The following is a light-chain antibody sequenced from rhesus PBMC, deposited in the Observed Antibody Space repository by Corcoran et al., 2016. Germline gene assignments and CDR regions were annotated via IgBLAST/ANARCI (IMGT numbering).Light chain of an antibody. V-gene: IGLV2-32*02. CDR2: EVT. CDR3: SSFAGSDTYL. CDR1: NSDIGGYNY. Sequence: QAALTQPRSVSGSPGQSVTISCIGTNSDIGGYNYVPWYQQHPDTAPKLIIFEVTKRPSGVSGRFSGPKSGSTASLTISGLQAEDEAVYYCSSFAGSDTYLFGVATRLTVL. J-gene: IGLJ1*01.